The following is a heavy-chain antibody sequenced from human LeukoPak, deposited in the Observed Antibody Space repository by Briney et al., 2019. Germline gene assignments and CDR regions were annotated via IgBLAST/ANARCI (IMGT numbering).Heavy chain of an antibody. D-gene: IGHD3-10*01. CDR2: ISSSSSTI. Sequence: PGGSLRLSCAASGFTFSSYSMNWVRQAPGKGLEWVSYISSSSSTIYHADSVKGRFTISRDNAKNSLYLQMNSLRAEDTAVYYCARGPRTMVRGPAPWFDPWGQGTLVTVSS. CDR3: ARGPRTMVRGPAPWFDP. CDR1: GFTFSSYS. J-gene: IGHJ5*02. V-gene: IGHV3-48*04.